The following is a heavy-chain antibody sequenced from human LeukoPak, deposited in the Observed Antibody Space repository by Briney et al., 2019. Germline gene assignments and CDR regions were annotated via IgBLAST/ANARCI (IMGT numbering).Heavy chain of an antibody. D-gene: IGHD3-22*01. CDR2: IYHSGST. Sequence: SETLSLTCAVSGGSITSSNWWSWVRQPPGKGLEWIGEIYHSGSTNYNPSLKSRVTISVDKSKNQFSLELSSVTAADTAVYYCANYFYDSSGYYFDCWGQGTLVTVSS. V-gene: IGHV4-4*02. CDR1: GGSITSSNW. J-gene: IGHJ4*02. CDR3: ANYFYDSSGYYFDC.